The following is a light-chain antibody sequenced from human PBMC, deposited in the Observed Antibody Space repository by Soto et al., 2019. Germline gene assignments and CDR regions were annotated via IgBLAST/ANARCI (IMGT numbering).Light chain of an antibody. J-gene: IGKJ2*01. Sequence: DIQMTQSPSTLSASVGDRVTITCRASQSISSWLAWYQQKPGKAPKLLIYKASSLESGVPSRFSGSGSGTEFPLTISSLQHDDFATYYCQQYKSYMYTFGQGTKLEIK. CDR2: KAS. V-gene: IGKV1-5*03. CDR3: QQYKSYMYT. CDR1: QSISSW.